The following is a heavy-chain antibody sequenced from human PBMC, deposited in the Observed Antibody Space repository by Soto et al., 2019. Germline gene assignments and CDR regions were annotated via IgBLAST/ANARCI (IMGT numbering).Heavy chain of an antibody. D-gene: IGHD3-22*01. J-gene: IGHJ4*02. CDR2: ISSSGSII. Sequence: GGSLRRSCAASGFTFSDYYMSWIRQAPGKGLEWVSYISSSGSIIYYADSVKGRFTISRDNARNSLYLELNSLRAEDTAVYYCARDQGYYDSSGSFDYWGQGTLVTVST. CDR3: ARDQGYYDSSGSFDY. V-gene: IGHV3-11*01. CDR1: GFTFSDYY.